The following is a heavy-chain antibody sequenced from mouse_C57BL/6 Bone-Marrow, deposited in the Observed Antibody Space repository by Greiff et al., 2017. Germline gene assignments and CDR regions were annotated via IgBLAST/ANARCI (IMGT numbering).Heavy chain of an antibody. CDR1: GFTFSSYG. J-gene: IGHJ3*01. D-gene: IGHD1-1*01. V-gene: IGHV5-6*02. CDR3: ARRRYDWFAY. CDR2: ISSGGSYT. Sequence: EVKLMESGGELVKPGGSLKLSCAASGFTFSSYGMSWVRQTPDKRLEWVATISSGGSYTYYQDSVKGRFTISRDNAKNTLYLQMSSLKSEDTAMYYGARRRYDWFAYWGQGTLVTVSA.